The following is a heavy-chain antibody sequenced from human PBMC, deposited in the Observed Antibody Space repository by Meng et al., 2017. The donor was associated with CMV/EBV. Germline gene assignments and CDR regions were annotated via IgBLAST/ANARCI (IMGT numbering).Heavy chain of an antibody. Sequence: GGSLRLSCAASGFTFSSYSMNWVRQAPGKGLEWVSSITSSSSYIYYADSVKGRFTISRDNAKNSLYLQMSSLRAEDTAVYYCAIDRLIVEVPAAIRDNWFDPWGQGTLVTVSS. V-gene: IGHV3-21*01. CDR2: ITSSSSYI. D-gene: IGHD2-2*02. CDR1: GFTFSSYS. CDR3: AIDRLIVEVPAAIRDNWFDP. J-gene: IGHJ5*02.